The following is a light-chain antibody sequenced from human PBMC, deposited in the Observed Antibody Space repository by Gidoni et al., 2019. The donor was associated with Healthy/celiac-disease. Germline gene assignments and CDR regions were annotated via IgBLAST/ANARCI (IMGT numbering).Light chain of an antibody. J-gene: IGKJ3*01. CDR1: QSVSSSY. CDR3: QQYGSSRGFT. CDR2: GAS. Sequence: EIVLTQSPGTLSLSPGERATLSCRASQSVSSSYLDWYQQKPGKAPRLLIYGASSRATGIPDRFSGSGSGTDFTLTISRLEPEDFAVYYCQQYGSSRGFTFGPGTKVDIK. V-gene: IGKV3-20*01.